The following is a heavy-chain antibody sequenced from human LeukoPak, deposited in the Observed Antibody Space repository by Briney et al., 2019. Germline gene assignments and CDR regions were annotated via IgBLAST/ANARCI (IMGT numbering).Heavy chain of an antibody. CDR3: AREIIEVPGSFDY. J-gene: IGHJ4*02. CDR1: GFTFRDYF. Sequence: GGSLRLSCAASGFTFRDYFISWIRQTPGKGLEWISYINSGSGYTKYYADSVKGRFTISRDNARNSVYLQMNSLRAEDTAVYYCAREIIEVPGSFDYWGQGILVTVSS. D-gene: IGHD6-19*01. CDR2: INSGSGYTK. V-gene: IGHV3-11*04.